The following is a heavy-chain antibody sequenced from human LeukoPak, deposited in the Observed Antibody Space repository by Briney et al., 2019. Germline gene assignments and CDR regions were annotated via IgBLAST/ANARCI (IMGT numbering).Heavy chain of an antibody. CDR1: GGSFSGYY. Sequence: SETLSLTCAVYGGSFSGYYWSWIRQPPGKGLEWIGEINHSGSTNYNPSLKSRVTISVDTSKNQFSLKLSSVTAADTAVYYCARVGDSSGWSRDAFDIWGQGTMVTVSS. CDR2: INHSGST. D-gene: IGHD6-19*01. J-gene: IGHJ3*02. V-gene: IGHV4-34*01. CDR3: ARVGDSSGWSRDAFDI.